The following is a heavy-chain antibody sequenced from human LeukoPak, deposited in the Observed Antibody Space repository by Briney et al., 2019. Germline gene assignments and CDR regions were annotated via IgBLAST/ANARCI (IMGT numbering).Heavy chain of an antibody. Sequence: GGSLRLSCVASGFTFSSYEMNWVRQAQGKGLEWVSYISSSGGNRYYADSVKGRLTISRDNAKNSLYLQMNSLRAEDTAVYYCARDGTTVTQYYFDYWGQGTPVTVSS. V-gene: IGHV3-48*03. CDR1: GFTFSSYE. D-gene: IGHD4-17*01. CDR2: ISSSGGNR. J-gene: IGHJ4*02. CDR3: ARDGTTVTQYYFDY.